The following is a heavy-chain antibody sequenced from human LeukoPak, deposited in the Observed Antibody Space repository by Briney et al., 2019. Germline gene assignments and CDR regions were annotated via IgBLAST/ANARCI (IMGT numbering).Heavy chain of an antibody. CDR1: GFTFSSYA. Sequence: GGSLRLSCAASGFTFSSYAMSWVRQAPGKGLEWVSAISGSGGSTYYADSVKGRFTISRDNSKNTLYLQMNSLRAKDTAVYYCAKDTFGDYYDSSGYTGYWGQGTLVTVSS. CDR2: ISGSGGST. D-gene: IGHD3-22*01. CDR3: AKDTFGDYYDSSGYTGY. J-gene: IGHJ4*02. V-gene: IGHV3-23*01.